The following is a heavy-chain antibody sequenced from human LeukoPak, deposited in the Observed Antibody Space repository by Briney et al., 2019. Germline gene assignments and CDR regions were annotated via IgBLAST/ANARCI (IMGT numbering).Heavy chain of an antibody. Sequence: SVKVSCKACGGTFSSYAISWVRQAPGQGLEWMGGIIPIFGTANYAQKFQGRVTITTDESTSTAYMELSSLRSEDTAVYYCARETEYYYDSSGYYPLDYWGQGTLVTVSS. CDR1: GGTFSSYA. CDR2: IIPIFGTA. J-gene: IGHJ4*02. D-gene: IGHD3-22*01. CDR3: ARETEYYYDSSGYYPLDY. V-gene: IGHV1-69*05.